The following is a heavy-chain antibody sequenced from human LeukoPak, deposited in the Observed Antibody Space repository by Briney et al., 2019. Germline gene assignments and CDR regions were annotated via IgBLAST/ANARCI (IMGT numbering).Heavy chain of an antibody. CDR2: INSDGSST. CDR1: GFTFSSYW. D-gene: IGHD3-10*01. Sequence: PGGSLRLSCAASGFTFSSYWMHWVRQAPGKGLVWVSRINSDGSSTSYADSVKGRLTSARDNAKNTLYLQLNSLRAEDAAVYYRASSGGLDGSYFYYMDVWGKGTTVTVSS. V-gene: IGHV3-74*01. J-gene: IGHJ6*03. CDR3: ASSGGLDGSYFYYMDV.